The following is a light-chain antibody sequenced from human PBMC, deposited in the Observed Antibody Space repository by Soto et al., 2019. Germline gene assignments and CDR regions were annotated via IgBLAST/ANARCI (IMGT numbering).Light chain of an antibody. V-gene: IGKV1D-13*01. CDR1: QGIRND. J-gene: IGKJ1*01. CDR3: QQYNDYWT. CDR2: DAS. Sequence: IQMTQSPSSLSASVGDRVIITCRASQGIRNDLAWYQQKPGKAPKLLIYDASSLESGVPSRFSGSGSGTEFTLTISSLQPDDFATYYCQQYNDYWTFGQGTKVDIK.